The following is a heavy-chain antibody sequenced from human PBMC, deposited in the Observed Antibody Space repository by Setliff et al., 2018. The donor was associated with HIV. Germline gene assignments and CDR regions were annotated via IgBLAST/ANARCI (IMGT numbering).Heavy chain of an antibody. CDR1: GDSLNTYY. Sequence: KTSETLSLTCNVSGDSLNTYYWSWIRQSGGKGLEWIGRIYASGKTTFNPSLKSRVRMSVDTSKNQFSLKLTSVTASDTVVYYCARGNNDLESFDYWGQGALVTVSS. CDR3: ARGNNDLESFDY. J-gene: IGHJ4*02. V-gene: IGHV4-4*07. CDR2: IYASGKT. D-gene: IGHD3-3*01.